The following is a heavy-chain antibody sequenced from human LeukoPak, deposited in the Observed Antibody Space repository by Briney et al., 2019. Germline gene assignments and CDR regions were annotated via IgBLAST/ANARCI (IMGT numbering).Heavy chain of an antibody. D-gene: IGHD6-13*01. V-gene: IGHV4-30-4*01. CDR2: IYYSGST. Sequence: SQTLSLTCTVSGGSISSGDYYWSWIRQPPGKGLEWIGYIYYSGSTNYNPSLKSRVTISVDTSKNQFSLKLSSVTAADTAVYYCAREGGHSSWYGYYYYGMDVWGQGTTVTVSS. CDR3: AREGGHSSWYGYYYYGMDV. J-gene: IGHJ6*02. CDR1: GGSISSGDYY.